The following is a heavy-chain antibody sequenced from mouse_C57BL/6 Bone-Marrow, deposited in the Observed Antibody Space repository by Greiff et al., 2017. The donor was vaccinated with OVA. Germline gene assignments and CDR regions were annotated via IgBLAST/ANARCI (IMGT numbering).Heavy chain of an antibody. J-gene: IGHJ1*03. CDR3: VREISEDYDDGWYFDV. Sequence: EVMLVESGGGLVQPKGSLKLSCAASGFSFNTYAMNWVRQAPGKGLEWVARIRSKSNNYATYYADSVKDRFTISRDDSESMLYLQMNNLKTEDTAMYYCVREISEDYDDGWYFDVWGTGTTVTVSS. CDR1: GFSFNTYA. CDR2: IRSKSNNYAT. V-gene: IGHV10-1*01. D-gene: IGHD2-4*01.